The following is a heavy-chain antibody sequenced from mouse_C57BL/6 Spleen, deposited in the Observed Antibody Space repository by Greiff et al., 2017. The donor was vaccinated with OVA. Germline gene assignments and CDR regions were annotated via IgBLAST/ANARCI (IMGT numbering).Heavy chain of an antibody. CDR1: GYAFSSSW. CDR3: ASEDQGFAY. J-gene: IGHJ3*01. Sequence: QVQLKQSGPELVKPGASVKISCKASGYAFSSSWMNWVKQRPGKGLEWIGRIYPGDGDTNYNGKFKGKATLTADKSSSTAYMQLSSLTSEDSAVYFCASEDQGFAYWGQGTLVTVSA. V-gene: IGHV1-82*01. CDR2: IYPGDGDT.